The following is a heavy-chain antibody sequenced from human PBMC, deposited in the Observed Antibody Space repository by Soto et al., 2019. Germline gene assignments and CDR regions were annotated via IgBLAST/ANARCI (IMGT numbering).Heavy chain of an antibody. D-gene: IGHD2-15*01. Sequence: SETLSLTCTVSGGSISSSSYYWGWIRQPPGKGLEWIGSIYYSGSTYYNPSLKSRVTISVDTSKNQFSLKLSSVTAADTAVYYCARHGYCSGGSCYTYNRDYFDYWGQGTLVTVSS. V-gene: IGHV4-39*01. J-gene: IGHJ4*02. CDR1: GGSISSSSYY. CDR2: IYYSGST. CDR3: ARHGYCSGGSCYTYNRDYFDY.